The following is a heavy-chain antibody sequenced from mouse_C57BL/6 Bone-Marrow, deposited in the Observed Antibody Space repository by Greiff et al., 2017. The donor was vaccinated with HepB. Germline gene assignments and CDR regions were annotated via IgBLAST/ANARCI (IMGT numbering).Heavy chain of an antibody. CDR1: GYTFTSYW. V-gene: IGHV1-61*01. J-gene: IGHJ3*01. CDR3: AREAHYDYDEAWFAY. CDR2: IYPSDSET. D-gene: IGHD2-4*01. Sequence: QVQLQQPGAELVRPGSSVKLSCKASGYTFTSYWMDWVKQRPGQGLEWIGNIYPSDSETHYNQKFKDKATLTVDKSSSTAYMQLSSLTSEDSAVYYCAREAHYDYDEAWFAYWGQGTLVTVSA.